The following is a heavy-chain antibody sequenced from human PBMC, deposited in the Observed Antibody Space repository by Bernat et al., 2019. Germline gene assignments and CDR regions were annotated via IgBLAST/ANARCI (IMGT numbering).Heavy chain of an antibody. CDR3: ARAYSSSSLRWWTLDP. J-gene: IGHJ5*02. CDR1: GFTFSSYG. CDR2: IWYDGSNK. V-gene: IGHV3-33*01. D-gene: IGHD6-6*01. Sequence: QVQLVESGGGVVQPGRSLRLSCAASGFTFSSYGMHWVRQAPGKGLEWVAVIWYDGSNKYYADSVKGRFTISRDNSKNTLYLQMNSLRAEDTAVYYCARAYSSSSLRWWTLDPWGQGTLVTVSS.